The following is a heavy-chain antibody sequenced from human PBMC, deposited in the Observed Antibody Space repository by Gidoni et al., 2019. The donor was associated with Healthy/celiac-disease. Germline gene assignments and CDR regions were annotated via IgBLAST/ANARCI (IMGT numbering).Heavy chain of an antibody. CDR3: TTETGLQLWLPGGGY. Sequence: EVQLVESGGGLEKPGGSLRLSCAASVFTFSNARMNWLLQAPGKGLEWVGRIKSKTDGGTTDYATPVRGRFTISRDDSKTTLYLQMNSLKTEDTAVYYCTTETGLQLWLPGGGYWGQGTLVTVSS. D-gene: IGHD5-18*01. V-gene: IGHV3-15*07. CDR2: IKSKTDGGTT. CDR1: VFTFSNAR. J-gene: IGHJ4*02.